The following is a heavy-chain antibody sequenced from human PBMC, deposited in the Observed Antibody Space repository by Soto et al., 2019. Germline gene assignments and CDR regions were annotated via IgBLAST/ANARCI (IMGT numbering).Heavy chain of an antibody. D-gene: IGHD2-2*01. CDR1: GYTFTSYD. J-gene: IGHJ6*03. V-gene: IGHV1-8*01. CDR3: ARGPAAPAHYYYYYYMDV. CDR2: MNPNSGNT. Sequence: ASVKVSCKASGYTFTSYDINWVRQATGQGLERMGWMNPNSGNTGYAQKFQGSVTMTRNTSIRTAYMELSSLRSDDTAVYYCARGPAAPAHYYYYYYMDVWGKGPTVTVSS.